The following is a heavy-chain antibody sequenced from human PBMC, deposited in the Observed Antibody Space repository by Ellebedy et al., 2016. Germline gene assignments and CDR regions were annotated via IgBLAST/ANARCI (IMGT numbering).Heavy chain of an antibody. CDR1: GFTFSDYA. D-gene: IGHD1-26*01. CDR2: ISRGSHAI. CDR3: ARDSGATDYYYYGMDV. V-gene: IGHV3-48*04. J-gene: IGHJ6*02. Sequence: GGSLRLSXAPSGFTFSDYAMTWVRQPPGRGLEWVSYISRGSHAIYYADSVKGRFTVSRDDAKNSLYLQMNSLRAEDTAVYYCARDSGATDYYYYGMDVWGQGTTVTVSS.